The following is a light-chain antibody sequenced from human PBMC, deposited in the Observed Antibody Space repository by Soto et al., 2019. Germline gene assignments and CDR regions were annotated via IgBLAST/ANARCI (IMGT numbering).Light chain of an antibody. CDR3: QQSYSTPIT. CDR1: QSISSY. V-gene: IGKV1-39*01. Sequence: DIQMTQSPSSLSASVGDSVTITCRASQSISSYLNWYQQKPGKAPKLLIYAASRLQSGVPSRFSGSGSGTDFPLTISSLQPEDFATYYCQQSYSTPITFGQGTRLEIK. CDR2: AAS. J-gene: IGKJ5*01.